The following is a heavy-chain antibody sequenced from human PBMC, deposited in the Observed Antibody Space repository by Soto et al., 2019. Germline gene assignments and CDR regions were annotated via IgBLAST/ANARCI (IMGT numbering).Heavy chain of an antibody. J-gene: IGHJ4*02. Sequence: GGSLRLSCAASGLTFRSYWMHWVRQAPGKGLVWVSSISSSSSYIYYADSVKGRFTISRDNAKNSLYLQMNSLRAEDTAVYYCARDLLYYYDSSGSLDYWGQGTLVTVSS. CDR2: ISSSSSYI. V-gene: IGHV3-21*01. D-gene: IGHD3-22*01. CDR3: ARDLLYYYDSSGSLDY. CDR1: GLTFRSYW.